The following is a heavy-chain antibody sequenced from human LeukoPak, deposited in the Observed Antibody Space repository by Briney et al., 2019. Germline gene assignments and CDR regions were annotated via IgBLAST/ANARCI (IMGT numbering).Heavy chain of an antibody. CDR2: ISGSGDRT. CDR1: ALTFSSHA. J-gene: IGHJ6*02. V-gene: IGHV3-23*01. D-gene: IGHD4-11*01. Sequence: PAGGSLRLSCAASALTFSSHAMSWVRPPPGKGLEWVSAISGSGDRTIYAQSVKRRFTISRGNSKNTLYLQMSSLIAEDTAIYYCAKDESDDYRTYYYGMDVWGQGTTVTVSS. CDR3: AKDESDDYRTYYYGMDV.